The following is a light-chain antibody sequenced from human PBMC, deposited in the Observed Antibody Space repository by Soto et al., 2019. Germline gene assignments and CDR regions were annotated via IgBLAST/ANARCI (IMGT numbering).Light chain of an antibody. Sequence: QSVLTQPASVSGSTGQSITISCPGTSSDVGGYNYVSWYQQHPGKAPKLMIYEVSNRPSGVSNRFSGSKSGNTASLTISGLQAEDEADYYCSSYTSSSIDYVFGTGTSSPS. J-gene: IGLJ1*01. CDR1: SSDVGGYNY. V-gene: IGLV2-14*01. CDR2: EVS. CDR3: SSYTSSSIDYV.